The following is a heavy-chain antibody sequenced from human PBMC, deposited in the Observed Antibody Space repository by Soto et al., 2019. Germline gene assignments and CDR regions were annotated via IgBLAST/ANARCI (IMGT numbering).Heavy chain of an antibody. D-gene: IGHD2-2*01. CDR1: GYSFTSYW. CDR2: IYPGDSDT. J-gene: IGHJ6*02. Sequence: GESLKISCKGSGYSFTSYWIGWVRQMPGKGLEWMGIIYPGDSDTRYSPSFQGQVTISADKSISTAYLQWSSLKASDTAMYYCGRLVSTSNYGMAVWGQGTTVTVSS. V-gene: IGHV5-51*01. CDR3: GRLVSTSNYGMAV.